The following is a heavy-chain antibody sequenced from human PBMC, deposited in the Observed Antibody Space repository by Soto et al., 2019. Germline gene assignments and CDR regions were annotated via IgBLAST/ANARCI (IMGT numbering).Heavy chain of an antibody. J-gene: IGHJ4*02. CDR3: ARDKITGLFDY. CDR1: GDSISSSAYY. Sequence: SETLSLTCTVSGDSISSSAYYWGWIRQPPGKGLEWIGNIYYSGITYYNPSLRSRVAISVDTSKNQFSLKLTSVTAADTAVYYCARDKITGLFDYWGQGTLVT. V-gene: IGHV4-39*02. D-gene: IGHD2-8*02. CDR2: IYYSGIT.